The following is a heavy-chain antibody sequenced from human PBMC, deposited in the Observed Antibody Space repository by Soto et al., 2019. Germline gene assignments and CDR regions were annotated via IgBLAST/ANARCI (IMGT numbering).Heavy chain of an antibody. V-gene: IGHV1-46*03. J-gene: IGHJ4*02. D-gene: IGHD2-21*02. Sequence: GASVKVSCKASGYTFTSYYMHWVRQAPGQGLEWMGIINPSGGSTSYAQKFQGRVTMTMDTSTSTVFMELSSLRSADTSVYYCARGGHIAVVTDSFDSWGQGTLVTVSS. CDR1: GYTFTSYY. CDR3: ARGGHIAVVTDSFDS. CDR2: INPSGGST.